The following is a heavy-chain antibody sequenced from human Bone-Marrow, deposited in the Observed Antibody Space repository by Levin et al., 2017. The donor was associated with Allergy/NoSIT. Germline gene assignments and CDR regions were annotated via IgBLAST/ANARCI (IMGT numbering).Heavy chain of an antibody. V-gene: IGHV3-48*04. CDR2: ISSSSSTI. D-gene: IGHD2-15*01. Sequence: GGSLRLSCAASGFTFSSYSMNWVRQAPGKGLEWVSYISSSSSTIYYADSVKGRFTISRDNAKNSLYLQMNSLRAEDTAVYYCARDPSGEGDYCSGGSCYREYFDYWGQGTLVTVSS. J-gene: IGHJ4*02. CDR1: GFTFSSYS. CDR3: ARDPSGEGDYCSGGSCYREYFDY.